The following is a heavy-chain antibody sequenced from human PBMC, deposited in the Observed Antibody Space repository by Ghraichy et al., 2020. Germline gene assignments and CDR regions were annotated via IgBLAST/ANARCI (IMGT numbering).Heavy chain of an antibody. CDR1: GGTFSSYA. D-gene: IGHD5-12*01. Sequence: SVKVSCKASGGTFSSYAISWVRQAPGQGLEWMGGIIPIFGTANYAQKFQGRVTITADESTSTAYMELSSLRSEDTAVYYCARVGSGYDSIFWYFDLWGRGTLVTVSS. V-gene: IGHV1-69*13. CDR3: ARVGSGYDSIFWYFDL. CDR2: IIPIFGTA. J-gene: IGHJ2*01.